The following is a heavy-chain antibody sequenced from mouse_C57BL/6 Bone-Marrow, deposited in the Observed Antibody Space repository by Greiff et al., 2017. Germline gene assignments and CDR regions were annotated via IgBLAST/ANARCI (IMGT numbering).Heavy chain of an antibody. CDR1: GFTFNTYA. CDR3: VRERGFRRRAVGF. J-gene: IGHJ2*01. CDR2: IRSKSSNYAT. V-gene: IGHV10-3*01. Sequence: EVQLVEPGGGLVQPKGSLKLSCAASGFTFNTYAMHWVRQAPGQGFEWVARIRSKSSNYATYYAESVKDRFTISRDDSQSMLYLQMNILKTEDPAMYYCVRERGFRRRAVGFWGQGTTLTVSS.